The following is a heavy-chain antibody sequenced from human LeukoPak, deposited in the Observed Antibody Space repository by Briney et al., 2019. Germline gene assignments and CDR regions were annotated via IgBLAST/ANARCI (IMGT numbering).Heavy chain of an antibody. D-gene: IGHD5-12*01. Sequence: GGSLRLSCAASGFTVSSHYMSWVRQAPGKVLAWVSLLCGGITYYADSVKGRFTISRDNSKNTLYLQMNSLRAEDTAVYYCAKDCDIVATYFDYWGQGTLVTVSS. J-gene: IGHJ4*02. V-gene: IGHV3-53*01. CDR2: LCGGIT. CDR1: GFTVSSHY. CDR3: AKDCDIVATYFDY.